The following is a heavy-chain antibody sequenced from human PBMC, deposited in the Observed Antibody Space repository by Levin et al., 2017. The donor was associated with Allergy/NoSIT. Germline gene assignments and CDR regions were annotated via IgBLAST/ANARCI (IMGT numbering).Heavy chain of an antibody. CDR1: GFTFSTYG. D-gene: IGHD1-1*01. CDR2: ISYDGSNK. V-gene: IGHV3-30*18. CDR3: AKDRGNSDLAYHFDY. J-gene: IGHJ4*02. Sequence: GGSLRLSCAASGFTFSTYGIHWVRQAPGKGLEWVAVISYDGSNKYYADSVKGRFTISRDNSKNTLYLQMNSLRPEDTAVYYCAKDRGNSDLAYHFDYWGQGTLVTVSS.